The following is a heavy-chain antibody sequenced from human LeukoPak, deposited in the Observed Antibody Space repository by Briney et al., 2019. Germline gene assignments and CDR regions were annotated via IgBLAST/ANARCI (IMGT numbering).Heavy chain of an antibody. J-gene: IGHJ3*02. CDR3: AKATYYDILTGFDAFDI. CDR2: ISGSGGST. V-gene: IGHV3-23*01. CDR1: GFTFSSYA. D-gene: IGHD3-9*01. Sequence: GGSLRLSCAASGFTFSSYAMSWVRQAPGKGLEWVSAISGSGGSTYYADSVKGRFTISRDNSKNTLYLQMNSLRAEDTAVYYCAKATYYDILTGFDAFDIWGQGTMVTVSS.